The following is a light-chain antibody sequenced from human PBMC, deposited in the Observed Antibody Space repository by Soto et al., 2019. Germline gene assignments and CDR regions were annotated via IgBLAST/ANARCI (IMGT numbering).Light chain of an antibody. CDR3: QQSSTTPPT. J-gene: IGKJ4*01. CDR1: QSISTY. CDR2: VAS. Sequence: DIQMTQSPSSLSASVGDRVTITCRASQSISTYLNWYQQKPGEAPKLLISVASTLQSGVPSRFSGSGSGTVFTFTISSLRPEDFATYFCQQSSTTPPTFGGGTRVDFK. V-gene: IGKV1-39*01.